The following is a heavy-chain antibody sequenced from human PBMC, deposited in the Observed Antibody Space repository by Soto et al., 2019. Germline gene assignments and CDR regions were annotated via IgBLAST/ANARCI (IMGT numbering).Heavy chain of an antibody. CDR1: GFTFSDYA. V-gene: IGHV3-30*03. CDR2: VSHDGRNT. CDR3: ARGGRQWLVTSGFNY. Sequence: VQLVESGGGVVQPGRSLRLSCAASGFTFSDYAMHWVRQAPGKGLEWVAVVSHDGRNTHYADSVKGRFTISRDSSKNTVSLAMTSLRAEDTAVYYCARGGRQWLVTSGFNYWGQGALVTVSS. D-gene: IGHD6-19*01. J-gene: IGHJ4*02.